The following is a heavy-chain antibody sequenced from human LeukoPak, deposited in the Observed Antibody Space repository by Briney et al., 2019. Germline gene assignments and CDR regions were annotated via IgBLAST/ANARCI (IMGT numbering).Heavy chain of an antibody. Sequence: QSGGSLRLSCAASGFTFSTYAMSWVRQAPGQGLEWVSAIDDSGGTKYYADSVRGRFTIPRDNSKDTLYLQMNSLRAEDTAVYYCAITTCDGSCYSIDAFDIWGQGTMVTVSS. J-gene: IGHJ3*02. CDR3: AITTCDGSCYSIDAFDI. CDR2: IDDSGGTK. V-gene: IGHV3-23*01. CDR1: GFTFSTYA. D-gene: IGHD2-15*01.